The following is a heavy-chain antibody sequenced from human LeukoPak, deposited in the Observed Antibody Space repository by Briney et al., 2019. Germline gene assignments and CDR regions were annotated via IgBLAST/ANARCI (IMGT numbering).Heavy chain of an antibody. D-gene: IGHD3-3*01. CDR1: GFTFDSYG. CDR3: AKSGGITIFGLVDY. V-gene: IGHV3-23*01. Sequence: PGGSLRLSCAASGFTFDSYGMNWVRQAPGKGLEWVSGISGSGGSTYYADSVKGRFTISRDNSKKILYLQMNSLRAKDTAVYHCAKSGGITIFGLVDYWGQGTLVTVSS. CDR2: ISGSGGST. J-gene: IGHJ4*02.